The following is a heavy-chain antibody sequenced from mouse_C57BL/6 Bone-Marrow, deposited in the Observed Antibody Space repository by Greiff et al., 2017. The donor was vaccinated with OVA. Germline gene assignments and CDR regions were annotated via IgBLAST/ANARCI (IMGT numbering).Heavy chain of an antibody. Sequence: QVQLQQSGAELARPGASVKLSCKASGYTFTSYGISWVKQRTGQGLEWIGEIYPRSGNTYYNEKFKGKATLTADKSSSTAYMELRSLTSEDSAVYFCARYRYYDYGVAYWGQGTLVTVSA. D-gene: IGHD2-4*01. J-gene: IGHJ3*01. CDR1: GYTFTSYG. V-gene: IGHV1-81*01. CDR3: ARYRYYDYGVAY. CDR2: IYPRSGNT.